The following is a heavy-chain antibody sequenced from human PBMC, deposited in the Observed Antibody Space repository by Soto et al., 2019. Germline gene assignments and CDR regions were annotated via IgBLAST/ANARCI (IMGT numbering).Heavy chain of an antibody. CDR2: IRNKARKYTT. J-gene: IGHJ3*02. V-gene: IGHV3-72*01. D-gene: IGHD6-13*01. CDR3: ARISAAASNAFDI. CDR1: GFTFSDHY. Sequence: EVQVVESGGGLVQPGGSLRLSCAGSGFTFSDHYMDWVRQAPGKGLEWVGRIRNKARKYTTEYAASVKGRFTISRDDSKNSLYLQMNSLKTDDTAVYFCARISAAASNAFDIWGQGTMVTVSS.